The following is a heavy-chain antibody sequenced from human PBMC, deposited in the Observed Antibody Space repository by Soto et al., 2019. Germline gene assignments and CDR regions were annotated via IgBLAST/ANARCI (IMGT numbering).Heavy chain of an antibody. V-gene: IGHV4-31*11. CDR1: GGSISSGGYY. CDR2: IYYSGST. Sequence: SETLSLTCAASGGSISSGGYYWSWIRQHPGKGLEWIGYIYYSGSTYYNPSFKSRVTISVDTSKNQFSLKLSSVTAADTAVYYCASIVVPAAPFDYWGQGTLVTVSS. J-gene: IGHJ4*02. D-gene: IGHD2-2*01. CDR3: ASIVVPAAPFDY.